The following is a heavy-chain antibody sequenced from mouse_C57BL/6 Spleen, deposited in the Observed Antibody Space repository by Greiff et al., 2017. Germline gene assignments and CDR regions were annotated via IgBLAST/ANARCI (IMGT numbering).Heavy chain of an antibody. V-gene: IGHV5-4*03. CDR3: ARAPVVAVYYFDY. J-gene: IGHJ2*01. CDR1: GFTFSSYA. D-gene: IGHD1-1*01. CDR2: ISDGGSYT. Sequence: EVMLVESGGGLVKPGGSLKLSCAASGFTFSSYAMPWVRQTPEKRLEWVATISDGGSYTYYPDKVKGRFTISRDNAKNNLYLQMSHLKSEDTAMYYCARAPVVAVYYFDYWGQGTTLTVSS.